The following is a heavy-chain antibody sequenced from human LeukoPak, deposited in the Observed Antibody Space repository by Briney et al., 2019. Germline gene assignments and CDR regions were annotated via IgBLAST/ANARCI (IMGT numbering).Heavy chain of an antibody. V-gene: IGHV3-21*04. D-gene: IGHD1-26*01. J-gene: IGHJ5*02. CDR3: AKGLVGVRGNWFDP. CDR1: GFTFSSYS. CDR2: ISSSSSYI. Sequence: GGSLRLSCAASGFTFSSYSMNWVRQAPGKGLEWVSSISSSSSYIYYADSVKGRFTISRDNAKNSLYLQMDSLRTEDTAFYYCAKGLVGVRGNWFDPWGQGTLVTVPS.